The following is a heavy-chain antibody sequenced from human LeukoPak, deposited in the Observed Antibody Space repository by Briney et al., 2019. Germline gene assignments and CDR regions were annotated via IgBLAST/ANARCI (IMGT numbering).Heavy chain of an antibody. D-gene: IGHD5-24*01. J-gene: IGHJ4*02. CDR3: AKDEFRWLQSNQYFDY. CDR2: ISYDGSNK. CDR1: GFTFSSYA. Sequence: GGSLRLSCAASGFTFSSYAMHWVRQAPGKGLEWVAVISYDGSNKYYADSVKGRFTISRDNSKNTLYLQMNSLRAEDTAVYYCAKDEFRWLQSNQYFDYWGQGTLVTVSS. V-gene: IGHV3-30*04.